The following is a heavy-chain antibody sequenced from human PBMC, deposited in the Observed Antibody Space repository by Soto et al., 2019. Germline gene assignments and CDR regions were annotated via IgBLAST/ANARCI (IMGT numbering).Heavy chain of an antibody. V-gene: IGHV1-24*01. CDR1: GYTLTELS. CDR3: ATAAFCSSTSCYYFDY. J-gene: IGHJ4*02. CDR2: FDPEDGET. D-gene: IGHD2-2*01. Sequence: ASVKVSCKVSGYTLTELSMHWVRQAPGKGLEWMGGFDPEDGETIYAQKFQGRVTMTEDTSTDTAYMELSSLRSEDTAVYYCATAAFCSSTSCYYFDYWGQGTLVTVSS.